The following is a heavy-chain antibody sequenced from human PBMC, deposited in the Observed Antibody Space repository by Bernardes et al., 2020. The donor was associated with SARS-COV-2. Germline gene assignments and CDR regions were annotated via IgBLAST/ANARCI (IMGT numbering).Heavy chain of an antibody. CDR1: GLTVSDNY. J-gene: IGHJ6*02. CDR3: AKVQAIFWIRPQYSAMDV. D-gene: IGHD3-3*01. CDR2: MYSGGST. V-gene: IGHV3-66*01. Sequence: GGSLRLSCAASGLTVSDNYMTWVRQAPGKGLEWVALMYSGGSTYYADSVKGRFTVSRDNSKNTLYLQMDRLRAEDTAIYYCAKVQAIFWIRPQYSAMDVWGQGTTVAVSS.